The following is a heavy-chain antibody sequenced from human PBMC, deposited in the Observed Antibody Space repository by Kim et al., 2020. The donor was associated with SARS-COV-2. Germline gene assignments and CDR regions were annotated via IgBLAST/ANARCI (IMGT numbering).Heavy chain of an antibody. CDR1: GFTFSSYT. J-gene: IGHJ4*02. V-gene: IGHV3-21*01. CDR2: ISGSSAKI. CDR3: ARVNSSGSYYFFDC. Sequence: GGSLRLSCAASGFTFSSYTMTWVRQAPGKGLEWVSSISGSSAKIFYADSVKGRFTISRDNAKNSLFLQMNSLSAEDTAVYYCARVNSSGSYYFFDCWGQGTLVTVSS. D-gene: IGHD3-10*01.